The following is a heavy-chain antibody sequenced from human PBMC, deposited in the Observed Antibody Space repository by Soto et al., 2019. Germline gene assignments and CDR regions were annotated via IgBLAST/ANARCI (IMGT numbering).Heavy chain of an antibody. CDR2: INPSGGST. V-gene: IGHV1-46*03. CDR3: ARDYGDYVFDY. CDR1: GYTFTSYY. Sequence: ASVKVSCKASGYTFTSYYMHWLRQAPGQGLEWMGIINPSGGSTSYAQKFQGRVTMTRDTSTSTVYMELSSLRSEDTAVYYCARDYGDYVFDYWGQGTLVTVSS. J-gene: IGHJ4*02. D-gene: IGHD4-17*01.